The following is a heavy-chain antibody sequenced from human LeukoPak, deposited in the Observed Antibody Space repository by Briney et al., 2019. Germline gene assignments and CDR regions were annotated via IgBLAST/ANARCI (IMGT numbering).Heavy chain of an antibody. Sequence: PSETLSLTCTVSGGSISSYYWSWIRQPPEKGLEWIGYIYYSGSTNYNPSLKSRVTISVDTSKNQFSLKLSSVTAADTAVYYCARDRVAGTIDIWGQGTMVTVSS. CDR2: IYYSGST. CDR3: ARDRVAGTIDI. J-gene: IGHJ3*02. CDR1: GGSISSYY. V-gene: IGHV4-59*01. D-gene: IGHD6-19*01.